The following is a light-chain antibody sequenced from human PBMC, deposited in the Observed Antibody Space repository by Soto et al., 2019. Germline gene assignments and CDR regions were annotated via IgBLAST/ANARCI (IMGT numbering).Light chain of an antibody. CDR3: QQSYSTWT. V-gene: IGKV4-1*01. Sequence: DIVMTQSPDSLAVSLGERATINCKSSQSVLYSSDNKNYLSWYQQKPGQPPRLLIYWASTRESGVPERFSGSGSGTAFTLTISSLQAEDAAVYYCQQSYSTWTFGQGTKVEIK. CDR2: WAS. CDR1: QSVLYSSDNKNY. J-gene: IGKJ1*01.